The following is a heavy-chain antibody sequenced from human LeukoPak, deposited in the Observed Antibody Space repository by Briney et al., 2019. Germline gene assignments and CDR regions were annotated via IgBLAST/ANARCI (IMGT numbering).Heavy chain of an antibody. CDR3: ARDWPAVITDY. J-gene: IGHJ4*02. V-gene: IGHV1-18*01. CDR1: GYTFTKHG. Sequence: ASVKVSCKASGYTFTKHGISWLRQAPGQGLEWMGWNSADNGKTEYAQKFQGRVTLTTDTSASTVYMELKSLRSDDTAVYYCARDWPAVITDYWGLGTLVIVSS. D-gene: IGHD2/OR15-2a*01. CDR2: NSADNGKT.